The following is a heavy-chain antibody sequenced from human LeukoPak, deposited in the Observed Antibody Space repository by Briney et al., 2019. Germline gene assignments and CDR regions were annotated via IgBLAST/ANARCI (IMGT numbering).Heavy chain of an antibody. CDR3: ARDHCVSSGCYEDYYYGMDV. Sequence: ASVKVSCKASGYTFTGYYMQWVRQAPGQGLEWMGWINPNSGGTNYAQKLQGRVTMTRDTSVSTAYMELSRLRSDDTAVYFCARDHCVSSGCYEDYYYGMDVWGRGTTVTVSS. V-gene: IGHV1-2*02. D-gene: IGHD6-25*01. J-gene: IGHJ6*02. CDR1: GYTFTGYY. CDR2: INPNSGGT.